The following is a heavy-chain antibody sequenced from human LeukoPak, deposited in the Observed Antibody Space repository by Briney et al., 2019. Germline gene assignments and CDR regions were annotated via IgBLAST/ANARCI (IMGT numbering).Heavy chain of an antibody. J-gene: IGHJ4*02. CDR2: IWYDGSNK. Sequence: GGSLRLSCAASGFTFSNAWMSWVRQAPGKGLEWVAVIWYDGSNKYYADSVKGRFTISRDNSKNTLYLQMNSLRAEDTAVYYCAKERFTAVAGYFDYWGQGTLVTVSS. CDR3: AKERFTAVAGYFDY. D-gene: IGHD6-19*01. V-gene: IGHV3-33*06. CDR1: GFTFSNAW.